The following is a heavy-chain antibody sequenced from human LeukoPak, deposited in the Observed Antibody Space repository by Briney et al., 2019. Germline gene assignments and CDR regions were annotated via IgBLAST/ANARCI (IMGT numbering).Heavy chain of an antibody. V-gene: IGHV4-59*01. CDR1: GGSFSGYY. J-gene: IGHJ5*02. CDR2: IYYSGST. D-gene: IGHD3-10*01. Sequence: PSETLSLTCAVYGGSFSGYYWSWIRQPPGKGLEWIGYIYYSGSTNYNPSLKSRVTISVDTSKNQFSLKLSSVTAADTAVYYCARGRGVNWFDPWGQGTLVTVSS. CDR3: ARGRGVNWFDP.